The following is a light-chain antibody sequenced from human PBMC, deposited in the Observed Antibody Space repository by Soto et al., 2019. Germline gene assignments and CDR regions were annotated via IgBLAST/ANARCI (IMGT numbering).Light chain of an antibody. J-gene: IGKJ4*01. CDR2: ATS. CDR3: QQYGDWPIT. Sequence: EIVLTQSPATLSVSPGERATLSCRASQSVGNNFAWYQQKPGQAPRLLIFATSSRATGVPARFSGSGSGTEFALTISSLQSEDFAVYYCQQYGDWPITFGGGAKVEIE. CDR1: QSVGNN. V-gene: IGKV3-15*01.